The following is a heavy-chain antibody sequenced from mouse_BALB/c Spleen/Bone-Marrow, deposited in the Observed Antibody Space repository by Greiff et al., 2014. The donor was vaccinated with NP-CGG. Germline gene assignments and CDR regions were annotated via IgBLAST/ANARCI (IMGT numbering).Heavy chain of an antibody. CDR3: ARDYYGSSYGFAY. Sequence: EVQLQQSGPELVKPGASMKISCKASGYSFTGYTMNWVKQSHGKSLEWIGLINPYNGGTSYNQKFKGKATITVDKSSSTAYMELLSLTSEDSAVYYCARDYYGSSYGFAYWGQGTLVTVSA. D-gene: IGHD1-1*01. CDR2: INPYNGGT. V-gene: IGHV1-18*01. CDR1: GYSFTGYT. J-gene: IGHJ3*01.